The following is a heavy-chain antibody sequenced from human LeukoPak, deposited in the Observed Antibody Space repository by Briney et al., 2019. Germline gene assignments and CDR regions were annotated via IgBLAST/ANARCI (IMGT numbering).Heavy chain of an antibody. Sequence: PGGSLRLSCAASGFTFSSSAMHWVRQAPGKGLEWVAVISYDGSNKYYADSVKGRFTISRDNSKNTLYLQMNSLRAEDTAVYYCASITYYDFWSGSGNDYWGQGTLVTVSS. J-gene: IGHJ4*02. CDR3: ASITYYDFWSGSGNDY. CDR1: GFTFSSSA. D-gene: IGHD3-3*01. V-gene: IGHV3-30-3*01. CDR2: ISYDGSNK.